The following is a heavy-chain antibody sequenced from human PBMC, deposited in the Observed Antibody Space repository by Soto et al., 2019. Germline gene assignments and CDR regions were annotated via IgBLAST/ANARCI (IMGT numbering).Heavy chain of an antibody. J-gene: IGHJ4*02. CDR2: IHYSGSI. CDR1: GGSISSYY. Sequence: PSETLSLTCTVSGGSISSYYWTWIRQPPGKGLEWIGEIHYSGSINYNPSFKSRLTISIDKSKNQFSLNLSSVTAADTAVYHCARANSAHGLYFDLWGQGTQVTVSS. D-gene: IGHD1-26*01. V-gene: IGHV4-59*12. CDR3: ARANSAHGLYFDL.